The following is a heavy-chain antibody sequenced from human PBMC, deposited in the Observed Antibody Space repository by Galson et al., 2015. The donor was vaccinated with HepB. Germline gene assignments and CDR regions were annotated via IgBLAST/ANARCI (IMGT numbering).Heavy chain of an antibody. Sequence: SLRLSCAASGFTFSSYSMNWVRQAPGKGLEWVSSISSSSSYIYYADSVKGRFTISRDNAKNSLYLQMNSLRAEDTAVYYCARDPGDGSGSYYPFDYWGQGTLVTVSS. CDR2: ISSSSSYI. D-gene: IGHD3-10*01. J-gene: IGHJ4*02. CDR3: ARDPGDGSGSYYPFDY. CDR1: GFTFSSYS. V-gene: IGHV3-21*01.